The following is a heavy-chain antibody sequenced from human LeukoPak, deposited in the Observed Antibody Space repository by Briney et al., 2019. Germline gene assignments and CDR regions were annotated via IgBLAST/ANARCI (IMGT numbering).Heavy chain of an antibody. CDR3: ARLEWVLLVGTFDI. V-gene: IGHV3-53*01. CDR1: GFTVSSNY. CDR2: IYSGGST. Sequence: GGSLRLSCAASGFTVSSNYMSWVRQTPGKGLDWVSFIYSGGSTYYADSVKGRFTISRDNSKNTLYLQMNSLRAEDTAVYYCARLEWVLLVGTFDIWGQGTMVTVSS. D-gene: IGHD1-26*01. J-gene: IGHJ3*02.